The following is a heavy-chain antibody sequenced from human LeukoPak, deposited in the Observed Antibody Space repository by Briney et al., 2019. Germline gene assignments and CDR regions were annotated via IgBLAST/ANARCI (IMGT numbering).Heavy chain of an antibody. Sequence: ASVKVSCKASGGTLSSDAISWVRQAPGQGLEWMGGIIPIFGTANYAQKFQGRVTITADESTSTAYMELSSLRSEDTAVYYCARDGDGVYDSSGYYDYWGQGTLVTVSS. D-gene: IGHD3-22*01. CDR2: IIPIFGTA. CDR1: GGTLSSDA. CDR3: ARDGDGVYDSSGYYDY. V-gene: IGHV1-69*01. J-gene: IGHJ4*02.